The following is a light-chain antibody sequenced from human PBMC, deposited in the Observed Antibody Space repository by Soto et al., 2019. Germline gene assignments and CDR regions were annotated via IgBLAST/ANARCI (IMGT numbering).Light chain of an antibody. CDR2: KAS. CDR3: QQYNSYLTWT. CDR1: QSISSW. V-gene: IGKV1-5*03. J-gene: IGKJ1*01. Sequence: DIQMTQSPSTLSAYVGDRVTITCRASQSISSWLAWYQQKPGKAPKLLIYKASSLESGVPSRFSGSGSGTEFTLTISRLQPDDFATYYCQQYNSYLTWTFGQGTKVEIK.